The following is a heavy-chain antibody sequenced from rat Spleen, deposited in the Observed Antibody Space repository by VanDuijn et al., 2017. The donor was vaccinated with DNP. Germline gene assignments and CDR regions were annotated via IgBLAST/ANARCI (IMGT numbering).Heavy chain of an antibody. V-gene: IGHV5-20*01. J-gene: IGHJ2*01. D-gene: IGHD1-11*01. CDR2: ISHDGGTT. CDR1: GFTFSDYY. CDR3: TTDVYGPDY. Sequence: EVQLVESGGGLVQPGRSLKLSCAVSGFTFSDYYMAWVRPAPTQGLEWLASISHDGGTTFYRNPVKGRFTISRDNAKTSLYLQMDSLRSEDTATYYCTTDVYGPDYWGQGVMVTVSS.